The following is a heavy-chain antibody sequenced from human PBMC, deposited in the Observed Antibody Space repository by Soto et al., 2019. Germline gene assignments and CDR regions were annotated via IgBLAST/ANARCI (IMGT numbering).Heavy chain of an antibody. V-gene: IGHV1-3*01. J-gene: IGHJ6*02. CDR3: ARGKGMEENYFYYGMDI. Sequence: QVQVVQSGAEVKKPGASVKVSCKASGYTFSTYGMHWVRQAPGQSLEWMGWLSGGTGQTRYSQRFQDRVIITGDTSASTGYMELRSLRSEDTAVYYCARGKGMEENYFYYGMDIWGQGTTVTVSS. CDR1: GYTFSTYG. CDR2: LSGGTGQT. D-gene: IGHD3-10*01.